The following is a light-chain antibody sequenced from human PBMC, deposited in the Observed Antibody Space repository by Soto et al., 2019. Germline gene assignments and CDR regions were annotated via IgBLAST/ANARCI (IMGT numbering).Light chain of an antibody. CDR2: KAS. V-gene: IGKV1-5*03. Sequence: DIQMTQSPSTLSASVGDRVTITCRASQSISSWLAWYQQKPGKAPKLLIYKASSLESGVPSRFSGSGSGTEFTLTISILQPDDFATYYCQQYNSYSTVGQGTKVEIK. J-gene: IGKJ1*01. CDR3: QQYNSYST. CDR1: QSISSW.